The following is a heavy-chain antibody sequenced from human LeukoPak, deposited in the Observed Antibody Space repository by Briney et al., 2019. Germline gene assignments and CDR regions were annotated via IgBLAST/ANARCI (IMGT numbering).Heavy chain of an antibody. CDR3: ARDRYITRSWGYDFDY. CDR2: IKQDGSEK. Sequence: GSLRLSCAVSGFTFSSYWMSWVRQAPGKGLEWVANIKQDGSEKYYVDSVKRRFTISRDNAKNSLYLQMNTLRAEDTAVYYCARDRYITRSWGYDFDYWGQGILVTVSS. V-gene: IGHV3-7*01. J-gene: IGHJ4*02. D-gene: IGHD6-13*01. CDR1: GFTFSSYW.